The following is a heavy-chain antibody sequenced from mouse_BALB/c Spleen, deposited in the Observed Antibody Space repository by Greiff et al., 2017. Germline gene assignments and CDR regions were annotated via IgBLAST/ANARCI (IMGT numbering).Heavy chain of an antibody. J-gene: IGHJ4*01. V-gene: IGHV2-9*02. CDR2: IWAGGST. Sequence: VKLVESGPGLVAPSQSLSITCTVSGFSLTSYGVHWVRQPPGKGLEWLGVIWAGGSTNYNSALMSRLSISKDNSKSQVFLKMNSLQTDDTAMFYCARLPTDAMDYWGQGTSVTVSS. D-gene: IGHD4-1*02. CDR3: ARLPTDAMDY. CDR1: GFSLTSYG.